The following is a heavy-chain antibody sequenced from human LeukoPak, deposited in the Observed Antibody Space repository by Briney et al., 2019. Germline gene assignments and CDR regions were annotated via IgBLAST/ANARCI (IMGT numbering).Heavy chain of an antibody. V-gene: IGHV4-59*08. D-gene: IGHD3-3*01. CDR3: ARVDFWSGYSPFDY. J-gene: IGHJ4*02. CDR1: GGSISSYY. CDR2: IYYSGST. Sequence: SETLSLTCTVSGGSISSYYWSWIRQPPGKGLEWIGYIYYSGSTNYNPSLKSRVTISVDTSKNQFSLKLSSVTAADTAVYYCARVDFWSGYSPFDYWGQGTLVTVSS.